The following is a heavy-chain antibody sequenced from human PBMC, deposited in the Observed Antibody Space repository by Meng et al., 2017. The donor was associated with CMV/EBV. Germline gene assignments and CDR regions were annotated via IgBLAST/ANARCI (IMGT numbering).Heavy chain of an antibody. Sequence: GEPLKISCAASGFTFSDYYMSWIRQAPGKGLVWVSRINSDGSSTSYADSVKGRFTISRDNAKNTLYLQMNSLRAEDTAVYYCARSRQRYSSSSNGDYWGQGTLVTVSS. V-gene: IGHV3-74*01. CDR3: ARSRQRYSSSSNGDY. D-gene: IGHD6-6*01. J-gene: IGHJ4*02. CDR1: GFTFSDYY. CDR2: INSDGSST.